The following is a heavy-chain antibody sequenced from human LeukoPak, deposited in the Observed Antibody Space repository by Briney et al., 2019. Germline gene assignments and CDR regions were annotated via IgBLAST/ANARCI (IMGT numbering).Heavy chain of an antibody. CDR2: IYYSGST. CDR3: ARVTMPRTYYFDC. D-gene: IGHD2-2*01. V-gene: IGHV4-59*01. CDR1: GGSISSYY. J-gene: IGHJ4*02. Sequence: SETLSLTCTVSGGSISSYYWSWIRQPPGKGLEWIGYIYYSGSTNYNPSLKSRVTISVDTSKNQFSLKLSSVTAADTAVYYCARVTMPRTYYFDCWGQGTLVTVSS.